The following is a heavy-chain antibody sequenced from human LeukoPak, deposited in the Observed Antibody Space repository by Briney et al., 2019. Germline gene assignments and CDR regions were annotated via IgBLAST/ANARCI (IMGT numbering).Heavy chain of an antibody. D-gene: IGHD4-11*01. Sequence: GGSLRLSCAASGFTFNIYTMQWVRQAPGKGLEWVALISYDGVNKYHTDSVRGRFTISRDNSKHTLYLQMNSLRPGDTAVYYCARTAHFYSNGFDIWGQGTLVTVSS. CDR3: ARTAHFYSNGFDI. CDR1: GFTFNIYT. V-gene: IGHV3-30*10. CDR2: ISYDGVNK. J-gene: IGHJ3*02.